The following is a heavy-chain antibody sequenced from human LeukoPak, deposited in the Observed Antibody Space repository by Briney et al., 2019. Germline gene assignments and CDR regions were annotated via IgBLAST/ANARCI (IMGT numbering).Heavy chain of an antibody. CDR3: AKDELRFLEWLSRMDV. D-gene: IGHD3-3*01. CDR2: ISYDGSNK. V-gene: IGHV3-30*18. CDR1: GFTFSSYG. J-gene: IGHJ6*02. Sequence: PGRSLRLSCAASGFTFSSYGMHWVRQAPGKGLEWVAVISYDGSNKYYADSVKGRFTISRDNSKNTLYLQMNSLRAEDTAEYYCAKDELRFLEWLSRMDVWGQGTTVTVSS.